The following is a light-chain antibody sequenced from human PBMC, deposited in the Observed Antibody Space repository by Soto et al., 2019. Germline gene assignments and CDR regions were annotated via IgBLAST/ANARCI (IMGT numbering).Light chain of an antibody. CDR1: QSISSW. CDR2: EAS. Sequence: DIQMTQSPSTLSASVGDRVTITCRASQSISSWLAWYQQKPGKAPNLLIYEASSLERGVPTRFSGSGSGTEISLTNRRLQPDVFATYYCQQYNSAWTFGQGTKVEIK. V-gene: IGKV1-5*03. J-gene: IGKJ1*01. CDR3: QQYNSAWT.